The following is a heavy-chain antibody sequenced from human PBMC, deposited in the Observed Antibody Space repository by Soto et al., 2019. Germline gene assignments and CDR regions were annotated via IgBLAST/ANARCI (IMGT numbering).Heavy chain of an antibody. Sequence: QVQLVESGGGVVQPGRSLRLSCAASGFTFSSYGMHWVRQAPGKGLEWVAVISYDGSNKYYADSVKGRFTISRDNSKNTLYLQMNSLRAEDTAVYYCAKDNYYYYGMDVWAKGPRSPSP. CDR3: AKDNYYYYGMDV. V-gene: IGHV3-30*18. CDR1: GFTFSSYG. CDR2: ISYDGSNK. J-gene: IGHJ6*02.